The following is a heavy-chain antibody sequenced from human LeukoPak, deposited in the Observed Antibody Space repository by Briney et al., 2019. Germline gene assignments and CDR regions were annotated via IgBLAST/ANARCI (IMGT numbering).Heavy chain of an antibody. J-gene: IGHJ4*02. CDR1: GFTFSTYA. CDR2: ISGSSAST. V-gene: IGHV3-23*01. Sequence: GGSLRLSCAASGFTFSTYAMNWVRQAPGKGLEWVSGISGSSASTYYADSVKGRFTISRDNSKNTLYVQMNSLRAEDTAVYYCAVGSYYFDYWGQGTMVTVSS. D-gene: IGHD3-10*01. CDR3: AVGSYYFDY.